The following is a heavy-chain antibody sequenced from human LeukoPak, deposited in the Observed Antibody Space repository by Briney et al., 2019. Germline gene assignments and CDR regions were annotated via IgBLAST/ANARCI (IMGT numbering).Heavy chain of an antibody. CDR3: ARDGGTSYDFWSGYYY. D-gene: IGHD3-3*01. CDR1: GGSTSSYY. Sequence: ESGPRLVKPSETLSLTCTVSGGSTSSYYWSWIRQPPGKGLEWIGYISYSGNINYNPSLKSRVTISVDTSKNQFSLKLSSVTAANTAVYYCARDGGTSYDFWSGYYYWGQGTLVTVSS. J-gene: IGHJ4*02. CDR2: ISYSGNI. V-gene: IGHV4-59*01.